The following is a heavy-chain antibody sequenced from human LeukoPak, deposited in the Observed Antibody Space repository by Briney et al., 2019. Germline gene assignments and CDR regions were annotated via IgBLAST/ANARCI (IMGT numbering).Heavy chain of an antibody. CDR1: GYTFTSYG. Sequence: ASVKVSCKASGYTFTSYGISWVRQAPGQGLEWMGWISAYNGNTNYAQKLQGRVTMTTDTSTSTAYMELRSLRSDDTAVYYCARVLDSSGYHKPQYYFDYWGQGTLVTVSS. CDR2: ISAYNGNT. CDR3: ARVLDSSGYHKPQYYFDY. J-gene: IGHJ4*02. V-gene: IGHV1-18*01. D-gene: IGHD3-22*01.